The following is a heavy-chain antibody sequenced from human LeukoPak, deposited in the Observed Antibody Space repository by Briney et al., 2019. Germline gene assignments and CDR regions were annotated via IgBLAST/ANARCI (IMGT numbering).Heavy chain of an antibody. CDR2: IYTSGST. Sequence: PSETLSLTCTVSGGSISSYYWSWIRQPAGKVLEWFGRIYTSGSTNYNPSLKSRVTMSVDTSKNQFSLKLSSVTAADTAVYYCARVALYSSSWYPDYWGQGTLVTVSS. CDR1: GGSISSYY. D-gene: IGHD6-13*01. V-gene: IGHV4-4*07. J-gene: IGHJ4*02. CDR3: ARVALYSSSWYPDY.